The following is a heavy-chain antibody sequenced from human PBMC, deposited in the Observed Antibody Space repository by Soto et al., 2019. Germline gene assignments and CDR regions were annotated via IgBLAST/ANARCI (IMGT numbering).Heavy chain of an antibody. J-gene: IGHJ5*02. CDR2: IYHSGST. D-gene: IGHD3-10*01. V-gene: IGHV4-4*02. CDR1: GGSISSSNW. Sequence: SETLSLTYAVSGGSISSSNWWRWVRQPPGKRLEWIGEIYHSGSTNYNPSLKIRVTISVDKSKNQFSLKLSSVTAADTAVYYCAREWKTYYFGSGSYYRGSHCFDPWGQGTLVTV. CDR3: AREWKTYYFGSGSYYRGSHCFDP.